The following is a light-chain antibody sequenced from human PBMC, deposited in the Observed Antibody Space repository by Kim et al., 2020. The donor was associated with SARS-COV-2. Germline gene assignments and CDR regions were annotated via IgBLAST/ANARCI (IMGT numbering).Light chain of an antibody. V-gene: IGKV3-20*01. J-gene: IGKJ2*02. CDR1: QGVGISY. CDR3: QQYGSSPCT. Sequence: FSPGERATPSCRTSQGVGISYLACSQPNPGQAPRLLIYGASSRATDLPDRFSGSGSGTVFTLPISRLEPEDFAVYYCQQYGSSPCTFGQGPKLEIK. CDR2: GAS.